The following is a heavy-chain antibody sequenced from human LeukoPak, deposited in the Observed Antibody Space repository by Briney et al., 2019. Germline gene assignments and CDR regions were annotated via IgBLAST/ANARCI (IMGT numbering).Heavy chain of an antibody. Sequence: KASETLSLTCAVYGGSFSGYYWSWIRQPPGKGLEWIGEINHSGSTNYNPSLKGRVTISVDTSKNQFSLKLSSVTAADTAVYYCARSRAVLWAARGYYFDYWGQGTLVTVSS. CDR2: INHSGST. CDR3: ARSRAVLWAARGYYFDY. CDR1: GGSFSGYY. D-gene: IGHD6-6*01. J-gene: IGHJ4*02. V-gene: IGHV4-34*01.